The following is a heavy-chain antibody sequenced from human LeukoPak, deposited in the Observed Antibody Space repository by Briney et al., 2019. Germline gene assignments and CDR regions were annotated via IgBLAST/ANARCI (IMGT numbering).Heavy chain of an antibody. CDR2: INPNSGGT. Sequence: ASVKVSCKASGDTFTGYYIHWVRQAPGQGLEWMGWINPNSGGTNYAQKFQGRVTMTRDTSISTAYMELSRLRSDDTAVYYCARVLTTVTLDYWGQGTLVTVSS. CDR1: GDTFTGYY. J-gene: IGHJ4*02. CDR3: ARVLTTVTLDY. D-gene: IGHD4-17*01. V-gene: IGHV1-2*02.